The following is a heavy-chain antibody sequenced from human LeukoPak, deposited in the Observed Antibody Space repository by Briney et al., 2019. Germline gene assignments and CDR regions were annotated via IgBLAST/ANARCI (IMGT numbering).Heavy chain of an antibody. CDR1: GDTFTSYG. CDR3: ARDRDHYYGSGSYLKNAFDI. V-gene: IGHV1-18*04. Sequence: GSVTVSCKASGDTFTSYGINWVRQAPGQGVEGMGWISAYNGNTNYAQKLQGRVTMTTDTSTSTAYMELRSLRSDDTAVYYCARDRDHYYGSGSYLKNAFDIWGQGTMVTVSS. CDR2: ISAYNGNT. D-gene: IGHD3-10*01. J-gene: IGHJ3*02.